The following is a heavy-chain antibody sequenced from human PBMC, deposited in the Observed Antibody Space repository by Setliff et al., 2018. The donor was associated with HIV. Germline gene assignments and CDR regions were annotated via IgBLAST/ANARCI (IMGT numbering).Heavy chain of an antibody. V-gene: IGHV3-23*01. J-gene: IGHJ4*02. Sequence: GSLRLSCAASGFTFSAYAMTWVRRAPGRGLEWVSATTSNGRTTDYAESVRGRFTLSRDNSGNTLYLQMTSLRAEDTAIYYCVKAWGSGYPSFESALMFDVWGQGTLVTVS. D-gene: IGHD3-3*01. CDR3: VKAWGSGYPSFESALMFDV. CDR2: TTSNGRTT. CDR1: GFTFSAYA.